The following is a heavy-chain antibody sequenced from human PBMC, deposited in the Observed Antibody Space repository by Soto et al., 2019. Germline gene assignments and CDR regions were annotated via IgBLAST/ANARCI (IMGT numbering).Heavy chain of an antibody. CDR2: TSYDALNT. CDR3: AKSSSGLRDYFDS. D-gene: IGHD3-10*01. Sequence: QMQLVESGGGVVQPGGSLRLSCAASGFTLSTFAMHWVRQAPGKGLEWVATTSYDALNTFYGESVRGRFSISRDTSKNTLFLQMNSLKTEDTAVYYCAKSSSGLRDYFDSWGRGTLVTVSS. CDR1: GFTLSTFA. V-gene: IGHV3-30-3*02. J-gene: IGHJ4*02.